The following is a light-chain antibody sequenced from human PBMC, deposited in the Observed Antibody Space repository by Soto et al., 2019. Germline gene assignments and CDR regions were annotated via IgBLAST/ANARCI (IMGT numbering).Light chain of an antibody. CDR3: QQYHTTPLT. V-gene: IGKV4-1*01. Sequence: DIVMTQSPDSLRVSLGERATITCTSSLNIYFRSNNRNYLAWYQQKSGQPPKLLIYWASTREPGVPDRFSGSGSGTYFTLTIDNVQPDDVAVYYCQQYHTTPLTFGGGTRVDIK. J-gene: IGKJ4*01. CDR1: LNIYFRSNNRNY. CDR2: WAS.